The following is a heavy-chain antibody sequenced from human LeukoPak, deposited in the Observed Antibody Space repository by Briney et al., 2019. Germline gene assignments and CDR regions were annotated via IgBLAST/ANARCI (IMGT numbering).Heavy chain of an antibody. CDR2: INPSGGST. Sequence: ASVKVSCRASGYTFTSYYMHWVRQAPGQGLEWMGIINPSGGSTSYAQKFQGRVTITADKSTSTAYMELSSLRSEDTAVYYCARHGETYYYYYGMDVWGQGTTVTVSS. CDR1: GYTFTSYY. J-gene: IGHJ6*02. V-gene: IGHV1-46*01. CDR3: ARHGETYYYYYGMDV.